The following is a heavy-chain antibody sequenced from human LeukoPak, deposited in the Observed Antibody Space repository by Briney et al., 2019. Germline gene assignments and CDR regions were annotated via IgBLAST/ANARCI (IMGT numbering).Heavy chain of an antibody. CDR2: IRYDGSNE. D-gene: IGHD6-13*01. V-gene: IGHV3-30*02. CDR1: GFTFSSYA. Sequence: GGSLRLSCAASGFTFSSYAMHWVRQAPGKGLEWVAFIRYDGSNECYADSVKGRFTISRDNSKNTLYLQMNSLKAEDTAVYYCAKDYGSSWYGFDYWGQGTLVTVSS. J-gene: IGHJ4*02. CDR3: AKDYGSSWYGFDY.